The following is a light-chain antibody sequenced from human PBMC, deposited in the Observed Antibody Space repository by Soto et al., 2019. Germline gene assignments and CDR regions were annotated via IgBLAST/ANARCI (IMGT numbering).Light chain of an antibody. CDR3: QQYNSYSPT. CDR1: QSISSW. CDR2: KAS. V-gene: IGKV1-5*03. Sequence: DIQMTQSPSTLSASVGHRVTITCRASQSISSWLAWYQQKPGKAPKLLIYKASSLESGVPSRFSGSGSGTEFTLTISSLQPDEFATYYCQQYNSYSPTFGQGNKVEIK. J-gene: IGKJ1*01.